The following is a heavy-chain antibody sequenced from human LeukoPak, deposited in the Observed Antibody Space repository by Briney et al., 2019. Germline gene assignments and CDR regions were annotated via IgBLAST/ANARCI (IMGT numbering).Heavy chain of an antibody. Sequence: SVKVSCKASGGTFSSYAISWVRQAPGQGLEWMGGIIPIFGTANYAQKFQGRVTITADESTSTAYMELSSLRSEDTAVYYCARGEVRYGSSGYYPGSFDYWGQGTLVTVSS. J-gene: IGHJ4*02. V-gene: IGHV1-69*13. CDR3: ARGEVRYGSSGYYPGSFDY. CDR2: IIPIFGTA. CDR1: GGTFSSYA. D-gene: IGHD3-22*01.